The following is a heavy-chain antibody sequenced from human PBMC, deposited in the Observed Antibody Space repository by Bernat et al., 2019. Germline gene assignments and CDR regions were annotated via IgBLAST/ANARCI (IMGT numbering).Heavy chain of an antibody. CDR3: ARSPRTGDVDY. V-gene: IGHV3-7*03. CDR2: INRDGSEK. D-gene: IGHD7-27*01. CDR1: GFTFSVSW. Sequence: EVQLVESGGGLVQPGGSLRLSCAASGFTFSVSWMSWVRQAPGKGLEWVANINRDGSEKSYVDSVRGRFTNSRDNAKNSLYLQMKSLGADDTAVYYCARSPRTGDVDYWGQGTLVTVSS. J-gene: IGHJ4*02.